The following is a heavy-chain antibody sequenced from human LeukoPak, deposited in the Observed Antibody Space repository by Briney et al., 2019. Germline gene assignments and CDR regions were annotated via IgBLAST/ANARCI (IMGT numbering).Heavy chain of an antibody. CDR3: ARGGDFGYSYVGYYYMDV. CDR1: GFTFSSYD. V-gene: IGHV3-13*01. D-gene: IGHD5-18*01. J-gene: IGHJ6*03. CDR2: IGTAGDT. Sequence: GGTLRLSCAASGFTFSSYDMLWVRQATGKGLEWVSTIGTAGDTYYLDSVKGRFTISRENAKNSLYLQMNSLRAGDTAVYYCARGGDFGYSYVGYYYMDVWGKGTTVIVSS.